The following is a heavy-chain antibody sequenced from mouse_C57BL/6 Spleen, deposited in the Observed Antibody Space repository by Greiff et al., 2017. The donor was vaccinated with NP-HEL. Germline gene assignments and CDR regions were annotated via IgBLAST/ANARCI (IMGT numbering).Heavy chain of an antibody. V-gene: IGHV1-19*01. CDR2: INPYNGGT. J-gene: IGHJ2*01. Sequence: EVQLQQSGPVLVKPGASVKMSCKASGYTFTDYYMNWVKQSHGKSLEWIGVINPYNGGTSYNQKFKGKATLTVDKSSSTAYMELNSLTSEDSAVYYCARRGYYGSSLDYWGQGTTLTVSS. CDR1: GYTFTDYY. D-gene: IGHD1-1*01. CDR3: ARRGYYGSSLDY.